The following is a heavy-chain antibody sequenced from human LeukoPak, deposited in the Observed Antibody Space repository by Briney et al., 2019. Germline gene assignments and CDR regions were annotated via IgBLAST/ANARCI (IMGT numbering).Heavy chain of an antibody. CDR2: ISGSGGTT. V-gene: IGHV3-23*01. J-gene: IGHJ4*02. CDR1: GFTFSSYA. CDR3: AKVAHYYGSGSYYEYYFDY. Sequence: GGSLRLSCAASGFTFSSYAMSWVRQAPGKGLEWVSTISGSGGTTYYSDSVKGRFTISRDNSKNTLYLQMDSLRAEDMAVYYCAKVAHYYGSGSYYEYYFDYWGQGTLVTVSS. D-gene: IGHD3-10*01.